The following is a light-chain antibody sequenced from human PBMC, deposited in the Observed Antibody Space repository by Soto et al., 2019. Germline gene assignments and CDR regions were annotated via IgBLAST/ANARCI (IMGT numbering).Light chain of an antibody. CDR2: EGD. Sequence: QSALTQPASISGSPGQSITISCTGASSDAGNYKLVSWYQQYPGKAPKLLIYEGDRRPAGVSSRFSGPKSGNTASLRISGLQAEDEAEYYCCSYISGTYVFGTGTKVTVL. J-gene: IGLJ1*01. V-gene: IGLV2-23*01. CDR1: SSDAGNYKL. CDR3: CSYISGTYV.